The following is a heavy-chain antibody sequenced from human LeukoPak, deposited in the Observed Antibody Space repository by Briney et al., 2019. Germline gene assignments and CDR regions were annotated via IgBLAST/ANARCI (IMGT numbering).Heavy chain of an antibody. CDR3: ARSRDGTLDI. CDR1: DFTIAHTW. J-gene: IGHJ3*02. V-gene: IGHV3-74*01. CDR2: INADGSIR. D-gene: IGHD5-24*01. Sequence: PGGSLRLSCVASDFTIAHTWVAWVRQDPGKGLVWVSSINADGSIRNYAESVKGRFTISRDTAKSTVFLQMNSLRVDDTAMYYCARSRDGTLDIWGQGAMVTVSS.